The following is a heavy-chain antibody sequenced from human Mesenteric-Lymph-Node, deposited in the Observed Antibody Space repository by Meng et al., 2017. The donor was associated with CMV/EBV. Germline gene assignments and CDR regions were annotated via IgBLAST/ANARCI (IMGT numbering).Heavy chain of an antibody. CDR2: IYPGDSDT. J-gene: IGHJ4*02. CDR3: ARRSSGHEVDF. Sequence: SCKASGYSFISYWFGWVRQMPGKGLEWMGIIYPGDSDTRYSPSFQGQVTISADKSISTAYLQWSSLKASDTAMYYCARRSSGHEVDFWGQGTLVTVSS. CDR1: GYSFISYW. V-gene: IGHV5-51*01. D-gene: IGHD6-19*01.